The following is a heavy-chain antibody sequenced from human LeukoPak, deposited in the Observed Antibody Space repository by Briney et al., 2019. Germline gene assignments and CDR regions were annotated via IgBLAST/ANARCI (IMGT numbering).Heavy chain of an antibody. CDR1: GFTFSSYA. CDR3: VKGSAGSRPYYFDY. D-gene: IGHD6-13*01. CDR2: ISTNGGST. J-gene: IGHJ4*02. V-gene: IGHV3-23*01. Sequence: PGGSLRLSCAASGFTFSSYAMSWVRQALGEGLERVSAISTNGGSTYFADSVKGRFTITRDNSKNTLSLEMNSLRPEDTAVYYCVKGSAGSRPYYFDYWGQGTLLTVSS.